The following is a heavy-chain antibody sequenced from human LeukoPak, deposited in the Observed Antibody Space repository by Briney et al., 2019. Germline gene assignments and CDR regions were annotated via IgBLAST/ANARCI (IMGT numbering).Heavy chain of an antibody. J-gene: IGHJ4*01. CDR3: ARDGSNWNVDY. Sequence: ASVKVSCKASGYTFTWYYMHWVRQAPGHGLEWMGISSPSGTFTRYAQKFQDRVTMTRDTSTNTVYMELSSLRSEDTAVYYCARDGSNWNVDYWGHGTLVTVSS. CDR2: SSPSGTFT. V-gene: IGHV1-46*01. CDR1: GYTFTWYY. D-gene: IGHD1-20*01.